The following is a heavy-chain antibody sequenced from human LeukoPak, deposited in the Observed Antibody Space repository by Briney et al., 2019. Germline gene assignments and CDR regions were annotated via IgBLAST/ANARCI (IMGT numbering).Heavy chain of an antibody. CDR3: ARALLDGAGSVDY. CDR2: IYYSGST. CDR1: GGSISSYY. J-gene: IGHJ4*02. Sequence: KPSETLSLTCTVSGGSISSYYWSWIRQPPGKGLEWIGYIYYSGSTNYNPSLKSRVTISVDTSKNQFSLKLSSVTAADTAVCYCARALLDGAGSVDYWGQGTLVTVSS. V-gene: IGHV4-59*01. D-gene: IGHD6-19*01.